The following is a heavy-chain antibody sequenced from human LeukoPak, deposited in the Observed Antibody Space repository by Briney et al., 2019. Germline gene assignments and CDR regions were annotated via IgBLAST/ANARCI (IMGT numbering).Heavy chain of an antibody. CDR3: ARVRRRLDAFDI. Sequence: SETLSLTCTVSGGSISSYYWSWIRQPPGKGLEWIGYIYYSGSTNYNPSLKSRVTISVDTSKNQFSLKLSSVTAAHTAVYYCARVRRRLDAFDIWGQGTMVTVSS. J-gene: IGHJ3*02. CDR2: IYYSGST. CDR1: GGSISSYY. V-gene: IGHV4-59*01.